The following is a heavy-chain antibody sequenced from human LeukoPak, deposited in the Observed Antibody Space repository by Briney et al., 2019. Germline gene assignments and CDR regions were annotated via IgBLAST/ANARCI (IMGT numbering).Heavy chain of an antibody. CDR2: ISAYNGNT. Sequence: ASVKVSCKASGYTFTSYGISWVRQAPGQGLEWMGWISAYNGNTNYAQKLQGRVTMTTDTSTSTAYMELRSLRSDDTAVYYCARLTYYYGSGRLDYWGQETLVTVSS. CDR3: ARLTYYYGSGRLDY. V-gene: IGHV1-18*04. D-gene: IGHD3-10*01. J-gene: IGHJ4*02. CDR1: GYTFTSYG.